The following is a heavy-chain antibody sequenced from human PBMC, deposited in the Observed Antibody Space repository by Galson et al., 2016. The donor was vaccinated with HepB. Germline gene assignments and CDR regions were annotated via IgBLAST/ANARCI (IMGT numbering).Heavy chain of an antibody. V-gene: IGHV3-53*01. CDR3: TRGWIREYSSGNGGGNGGDH. Sequence: LSCAASGFIVSSNYMNWVRQAPGNGLEWVSVLYASGKTYYADSVKGRSTISRDNSKNILFLQMNSLRAEDTAVYYCTRGWIREYSSGNGGGNGGDHWGQGTLVTVSS. D-gene: IGHD2-21*01. J-gene: IGHJ4*02. CDR1: GFIVSSNY. CDR2: LYASGKT.